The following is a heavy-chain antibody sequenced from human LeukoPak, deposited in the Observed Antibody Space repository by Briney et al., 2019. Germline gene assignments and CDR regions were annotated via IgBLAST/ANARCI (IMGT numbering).Heavy chain of an antibody. V-gene: IGHV1-18*01. CDR3: ARVPDSSSSYCYCDY. D-gene: IGHD6-13*01. J-gene: IGHJ4*02. CDR1: VYTLASYG. CDR2: TSTYNGNT. Sequence: VKVSCMDSVYTLASYGISSVRPAPGQGGERVGWTSTYNGNTNYAQKLQGRATMTTDTSTSTAYMELRSLRSDDTDVYYCARVPDSSSSYCYCDYGGEGTLVTVSS.